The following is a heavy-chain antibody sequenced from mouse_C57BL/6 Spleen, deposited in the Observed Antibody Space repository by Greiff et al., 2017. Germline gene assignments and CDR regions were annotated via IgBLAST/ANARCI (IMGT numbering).Heavy chain of an antibody. CDR2: IHPNSGST. Sequence: QVQLQQSGAELVKPGASVKLSCKASGYTFTSYWMHWVKQRPGQGLEWIGMIHPNSGSTNYNEKFKSKATLTVDKSSSTAYMQLSSLTSEDSAVYYCARDYGSVYAMDYWGQGTSVTVSS. D-gene: IGHD1-1*01. J-gene: IGHJ4*01. V-gene: IGHV1-64*01. CDR3: ARDYGSVYAMDY. CDR1: GYTFTSYW.